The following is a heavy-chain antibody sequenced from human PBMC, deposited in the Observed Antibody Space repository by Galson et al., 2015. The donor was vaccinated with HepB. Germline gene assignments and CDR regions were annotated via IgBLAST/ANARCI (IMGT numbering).Heavy chain of an antibody. CDR2: ISSSSSYI. Sequence: SLRLSCAASGFTFSSYSMNWVRQAPGKGLEWVSSISSSSSYIYYADSVKGRFTISRDNSKNTLYLQMNSLRAEDTAVYYCAKEYGYKSYWYFDLWGRGTLVTVSS. CDR1: GFTFSSYS. CDR3: AKEYGYKSYWYFDL. J-gene: IGHJ2*01. D-gene: IGHD5-24*01. V-gene: IGHV3-21*01.